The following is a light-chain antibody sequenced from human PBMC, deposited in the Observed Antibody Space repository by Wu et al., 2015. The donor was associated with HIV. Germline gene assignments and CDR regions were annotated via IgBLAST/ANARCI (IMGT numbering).Light chain of an antibody. CDR3: QHYYSWPRT. CDR2: AAS. V-gene: IGKV3-15*01. CDR1: QSVRSSH. J-gene: IGKJ1*01. Sequence: EIVLTQSPGTLSLSPGEGATLSCRASQSVRSSHLAWYQQKPGQAPRLIIYAASTRATGIPARFTGSGSGTDFTLTISSMQSEDFAVYYCQHYYSWPRTFGQGTKVEIK.